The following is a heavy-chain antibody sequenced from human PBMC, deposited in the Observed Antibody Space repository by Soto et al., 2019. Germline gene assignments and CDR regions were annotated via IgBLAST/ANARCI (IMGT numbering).Heavy chain of an antibody. J-gene: IGHJ3*02. CDR2: ISYDGSNK. D-gene: IGHD2-15*01. CDR3: AKDLSTLVFAFEI. Sequence: QVQLVESGGGVVQPGRSLRLSCAASGFTFSSYGMHWVRQAPGKGLEWVAVISYDGSNKYYADSVKGRFTISRDNSKNTLYLQMNSLRAEDTAVYYCAKDLSTLVFAFEIWGQGTMVTVSS. V-gene: IGHV3-30*18. CDR1: GFTFSSYG.